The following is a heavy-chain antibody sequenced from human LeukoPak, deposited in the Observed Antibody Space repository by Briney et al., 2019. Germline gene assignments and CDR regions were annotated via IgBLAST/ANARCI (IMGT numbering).Heavy chain of an antibody. D-gene: IGHD3-22*01. J-gene: IGHJ3*02. CDR2: IRYDGSNK. CDR1: GFTFSSYG. CDR3: TTEGVVVITSDAFDI. Sequence: GGSLRLSCAASGFTFSSYGMHWVRQAPGKGLEWVAFIRYDGSNKYYADSVKGRFTISRDNSKNTLYLQMNSLRAEDTAVYYCTTEGVVVITSDAFDIWGQGTMVTVSS. V-gene: IGHV3-30*02.